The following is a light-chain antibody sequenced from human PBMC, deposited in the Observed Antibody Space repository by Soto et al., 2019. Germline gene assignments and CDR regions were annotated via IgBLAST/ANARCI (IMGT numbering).Light chain of an antibody. V-gene: IGKV3-20*01. CDR3: QQYDTSPYT. Sequence: EVVLTQSPGTLSLSPGERASLSCRASHSIHSSFLAWYQQKPGQAPRLLIYGASSRATDIPDRFSGGGSGXXXTLTVXRXEPEDFAVYYCQQYDTSPYTFGQGTKLEI. J-gene: IGKJ2*01. CDR1: HSIHSSF. CDR2: GAS.